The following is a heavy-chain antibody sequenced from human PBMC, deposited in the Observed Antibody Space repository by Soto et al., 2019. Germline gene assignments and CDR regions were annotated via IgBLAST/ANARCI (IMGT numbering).Heavy chain of an antibody. V-gene: IGHV4-59*08. D-gene: IGHD2-15*01. CDR1: GGSISSYY. Sequence: SETLSLTCTVSGGSISSYYWSWIRQPPGKGLEWIGYIYYSGSTNYNPSLKSRVTISVDTSKNQFSLKLSSVTAADTAVYYCARGVAYYYHCYIHVPGKGTTGTGFS. J-gene: IGHJ6*03. CDR3: ARGVAYYYHCYIHV. CDR2: IYYSGST.